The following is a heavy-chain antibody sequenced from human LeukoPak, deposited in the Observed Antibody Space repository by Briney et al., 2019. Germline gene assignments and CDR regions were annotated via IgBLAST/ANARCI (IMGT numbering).Heavy chain of an antibody. CDR2: INTNGSNT. CDR3: VVWGEDRSGHRFDF. V-gene: IGHV3-74*01. CDR1: GFTFDYYW. J-gene: IGHJ4*02. D-gene: IGHD3-22*01. Sequence: GGSLRLSCAASGFTFDYYWMHWVRQAPGKGLMWVSRINTNGSNTHYADSVKGRFTISRDNAKNTLYLQMNGLRVEDTAVYYCVVWGEDRSGHRFDFWGQGTLVTVSS.